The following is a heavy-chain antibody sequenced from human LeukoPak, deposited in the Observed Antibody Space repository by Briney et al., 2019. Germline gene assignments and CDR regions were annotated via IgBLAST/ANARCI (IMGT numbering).Heavy chain of an antibody. CDR3: AKGRALEVVAAFNY. J-gene: IGHJ4*02. Sequence: GGSLRLSCAASGFTFRKYSMSWVRQAPGKGLEWVSTISGSADSTYYADSVKGRFTVSRDNSKNTLYLQMKSLRAEDTAVYYCAKGRALEVVAAFNYWGQGTVVTASS. CDR2: ISGSADST. CDR1: GFTFRKYS. V-gene: IGHV3-23*01. D-gene: IGHD2-15*01.